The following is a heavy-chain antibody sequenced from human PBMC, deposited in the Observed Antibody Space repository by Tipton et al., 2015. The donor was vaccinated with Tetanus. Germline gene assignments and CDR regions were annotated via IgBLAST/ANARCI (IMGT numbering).Heavy chain of an antibody. CDR1: GYRFTTYW. CDR3: ARHLPNWKDDH. J-gene: IGHJ5*02. CDR2: IDPGGSYV. D-gene: IGHD1-20*01. Sequence: QLVQSGAEVKKPGEPVRISCKGSGYRFTTYWITWVRQMPGQGLEWMGKIDPGGSYVNYSPSFQGLVTISTDQSISTAYLQWSGLKASDTAMYFCARHLPNWKDDHWGQGTLVTVSS. V-gene: IGHV5-10-1*01.